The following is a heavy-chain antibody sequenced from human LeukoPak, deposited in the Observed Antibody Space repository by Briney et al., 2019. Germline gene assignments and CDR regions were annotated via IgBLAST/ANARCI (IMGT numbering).Heavy chain of an antibody. J-gene: IGHJ4*02. CDR3: AHRLPGYISGWSQGNFDY. CDR2: IYWDDDK. Sequence: SGPTLVKPPQTLTLTCTFSGFSLSTRGVGVGWIRQPPGKALEWLSLIYWDDDKRYSPSLNNRLTITKDTSKNQVVLTMTSMDPVDTATYYCAHRLPGYISGWSQGNFDYWGQGTLVTVSS. CDR1: GFSLSTRGVG. D-gene: IGHD6-19*01. V-gene: IGHV2-5*02.